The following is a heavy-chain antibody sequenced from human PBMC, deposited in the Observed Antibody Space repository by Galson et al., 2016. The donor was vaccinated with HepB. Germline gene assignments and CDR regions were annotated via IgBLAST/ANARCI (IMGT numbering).Heavy chain of an antibody. CDR2: IYFSGNT. J-gene: IGHJ6*03. Sequence: ETLSLTCTVSGVSIRDYYWSWIRQSPGKGLEWIGYIYFSGNTKYNPSLKSRVTISIDTSKNQFSLRLSSVTAADTAVYSCARRILASSIVDYFYYNMDVWGKGTTVTVSS. D-gene: IGHD1-26*01. CDR1: GVSIRDYY. V-gene: IGHV4-59*01. CDR3: ARRILASSIVDYFYYNMDV.